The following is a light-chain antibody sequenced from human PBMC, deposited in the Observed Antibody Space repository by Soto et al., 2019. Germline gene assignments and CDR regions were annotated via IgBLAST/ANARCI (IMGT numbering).Light chain of an antibody. CDR2: EVT. V-gene: IGLV2-14*01. CDR1: SNDVGGYNY. Sequence: QSVLTQPASVSGSPGQSITISCTGTSNDVGGYNYVSWYQQHPGKAPKVMIYEVTNRPSGVSNRFSGSKSGNTASLTISGLQAEDEADYYCASYASTSVRVFGTGTKVTVL. J-gene: IGLJ1*01. CDR3: ASYASTSVRV.